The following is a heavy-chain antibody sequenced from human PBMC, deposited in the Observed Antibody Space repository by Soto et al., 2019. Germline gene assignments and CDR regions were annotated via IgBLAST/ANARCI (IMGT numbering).Heavy chain of an antibody. D-gene: IGHD3-10*01. J-gene: IGHJ4*02. Sequence: GASVKVSCKASGYDFTDHYIHWVRQAPGQGLEWMGIISPDGGSTRYSQQFQARITMTRDTSTSTVYMELSSLRSEDTAVYYCARAPRGGVIIVITSAQIDYWGQGTMVTVYS. CDR3: ARAPRGGVIIVITSAQIDY. CDR2: ISPDGGST. CDR1: GYDFTDHY. V-gene: IGHV1-46*01.